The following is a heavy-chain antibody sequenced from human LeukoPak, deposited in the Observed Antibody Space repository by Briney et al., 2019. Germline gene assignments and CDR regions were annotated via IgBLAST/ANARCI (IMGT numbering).Heavy chain of an antibody. D-gene: IGHD5-12*01. CDR2: FYYSGST. V-gene: IGHV4-59*01. CDR1: GGSISGYY. Sequence: SETLSLTCTVSGGSISGYYWSWLRQPPGRGLEWIGYFYYSGSTSYNPSLKGRVTISVDTSRNQFSLMLSSVTAADTAVYFRARGPNSGYGRFDYWGQGTLVTVSS. J-gene: IGHJ4*02. CDR3: ARGPNSGYGRFDY.